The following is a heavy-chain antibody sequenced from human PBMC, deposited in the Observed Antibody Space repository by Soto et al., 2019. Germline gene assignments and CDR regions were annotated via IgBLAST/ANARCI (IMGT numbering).Heavy chain of an antibody. D-gene: IGHD2-2*01. CDR2: FDPEDGET. Sequence: GASVKVSCKVSGYTLTELSMHWVRQAPGKGLEWMGGFDPEDGETIYAQKFQGRVTMTEDTSTDTAYMELSSLRSEDTAVYYCAREGLVLVPTTVISDYYYYAMDVWGQGTTVTVSS. CDR3: AREGLVLVPTTVISDYYYYAMDV. V-gene: IGHV1-24*01. CDR1: GYTLTELS. J-gene: IGHJ6*02.